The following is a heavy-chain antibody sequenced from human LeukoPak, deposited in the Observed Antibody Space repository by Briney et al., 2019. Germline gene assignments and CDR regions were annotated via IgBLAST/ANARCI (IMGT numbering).Heavy chain of an antibody. CDR1: GGTFSSYA. J-gene: IGHJ6*03. CDR2: IIPIFGTA. V-gene: IGHV1-69*05. Sequence: SSVKVSCKASGGTFSSYAISWVRQAPGQGLEWMGGIIPIFGTANYAQKFQGRVTITTDESTSTAYMELSSLRSEDTAVYYCARSGYEPYYGSGAYYMDVWGKGTTVTVSS. D-gene: IGHD3-10*01. CDR3: ARSGYEPYYGSGAYYMDV.